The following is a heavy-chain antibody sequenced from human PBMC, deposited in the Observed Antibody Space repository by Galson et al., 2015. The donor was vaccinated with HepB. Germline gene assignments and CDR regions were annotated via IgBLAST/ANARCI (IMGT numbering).Heavy chain of an antibody. CDR1: GFTNYW. CDR2: INSDGSST. V-gene: IGHV3-74*01. Sequence: CAASGFTNYWMHWVRQAPGRGLVWVSRINSDGSSTSYADSVKGRFTISRDNAKNTLYLQMNSLRDEDTAVYYCAREGRRTGEVTKAFDMWVQGTMVTVSS. D-gene: IGHD7-27*01. J-gene: IGHJ3*02. CDR3: AREGRRTGEVTKAFDM.